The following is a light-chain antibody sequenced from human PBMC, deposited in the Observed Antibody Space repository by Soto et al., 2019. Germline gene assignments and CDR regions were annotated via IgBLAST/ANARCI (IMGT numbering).Light chain of an antibody. V-gene: IGLV4-69*01. CDR3: SSYTSSSTRV. J-gene: IGLJ3*02. CDR1: SGHSSYA. Sequence: QSVLTQSPSASASLGASVNLTCTLSSGHSSYAIAWHQQQPEKGPRYLMKLNSDGSHRKGDGIPDRFSGSTSGAERYLTISSLQSEDEADYYCSSYTSSSTRVFGGGTKVTVL. CDR2: LNSDGSH.